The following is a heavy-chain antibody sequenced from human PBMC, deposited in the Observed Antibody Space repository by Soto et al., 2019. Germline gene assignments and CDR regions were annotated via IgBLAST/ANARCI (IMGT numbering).Heavy chain of an antibody. J-gene: IGHJ4*02. V-gene: IGHV4-39*01. CDR1: GGTISNSNHY. CDR2: VYYSVST. CDR3: ARPRDATGYFDY. D-gene: IGHD2-15*01. Sequence: QLQLQESGPGLVKPSETLPLTCTVSGGTISNSNHYWAWIRQPPGKGLEWIGRVYYSVSTYYNPSLKSRLTISVDTFTNQFSLRLNSVTAADTAVYYCARPRDATGYFDYWGQGTLVTVSS.